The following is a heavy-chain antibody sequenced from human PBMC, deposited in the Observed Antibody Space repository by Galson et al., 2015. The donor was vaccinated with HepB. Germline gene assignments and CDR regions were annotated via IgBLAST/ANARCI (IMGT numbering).Heavy chain of an antibody. D-gene: IGHD2-21*02. CDR2: ISYDGSNK. V-gene: IGHV3-30*18. CDR3: AKDPMGGDYYNFDY. CDR1: GFTFSSYG. Sequence: SLRLSCAASGFTFSSYGMHWVRQAPGKGLEWVAVISYDGSNKYYADSVKGRFTISRDNSKNTLYLQMNSLRAEDTAVYYCAKDPMGGDYYNFDYWGQGTLVTVSS. J-gene: IGHJ4*02.